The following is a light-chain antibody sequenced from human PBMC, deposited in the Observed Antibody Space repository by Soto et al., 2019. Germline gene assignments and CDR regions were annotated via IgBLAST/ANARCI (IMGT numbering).Light chain of an antibody. CDR2: EVS. CDR3: SSYTRSSTRV. CDR1: SSDVGGYNY. J-gene: IGLJ3*02. V-gene: IGLV2-14*01. Sequence: QYVLTQPASVSGSPGQSITISCTGTSSDVGGYNYVSWYQQHPGKAPKLMIYEVSNRPSGVSNRFSGSKSGNTASLTISGLQAEDEADYYCSSYTRSSTRVFGGGTKLTVL.